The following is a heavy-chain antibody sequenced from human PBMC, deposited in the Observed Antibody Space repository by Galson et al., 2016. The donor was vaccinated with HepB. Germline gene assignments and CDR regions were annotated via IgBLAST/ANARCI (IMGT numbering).Heavy chain of an antibody. CDR3: ARDAPCSSYFDY. CDR1: GDSVSSDVGV. D-gene: IGHD4/OR15-4a*01. V-gene: IGHV6-1*01. CDR2: TYYRSHWYY. J-gene: IGHJ4*02. Sequence: CAISGDSVSSDVGVWNWIRQSPSRGLEWLGRTYYRSHWYYDYAVAVKTRLVITPDTSRNQFSLQLSSVTPDDTAVYWCARDAPCSSYFDYRSQGNQVTVSS.